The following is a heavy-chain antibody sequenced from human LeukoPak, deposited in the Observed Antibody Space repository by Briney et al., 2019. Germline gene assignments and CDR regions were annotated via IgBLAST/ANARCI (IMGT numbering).Heavy chain of an antibody. CDR3: ARDWSYYYGFDY. D-gene: IGHD3-22*01. Sequence: ASVKVSCKASGYTFTSYAMHWVRQAPGQRLEWMGWINAGNGNTKYSQKFQGRVTITRDTSASTAYMELSSLRSEDTAVYYCARDWSYYYGFDYWGQGALVTVSS. CDR1: GYTFTSYA. J-gene: IGHJ4*02. V-gene: IGHV1-3*01. CDR2: INAGNGNT.